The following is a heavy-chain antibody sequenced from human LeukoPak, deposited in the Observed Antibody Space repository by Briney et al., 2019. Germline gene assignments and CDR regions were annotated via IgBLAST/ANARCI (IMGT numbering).Heavy chain of an antibody. J-gene: IGHJ4*02. CDR2: INPNSGGT. D-gene: IGHD5-12*01. CDR1: GFTFTDYF. V-gene: IGHV1-2*02. Sequence: ASVKVSCKASGFTFTDYFIYWVRQAPGQGLEWMGWINPNSGGTKYGQNFQGRVTMTRDTSISTAYMELSSLRSDDTAVYYCARGTRGGYADWGQGTLVTVSS. CDR3: ARGTRGGYAD.